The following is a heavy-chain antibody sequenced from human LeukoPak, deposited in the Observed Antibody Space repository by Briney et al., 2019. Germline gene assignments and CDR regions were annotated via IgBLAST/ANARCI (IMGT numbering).Heavy chain of an antibody. J-gene: IGHJ4*02. Sequence: PGGSLRLSCAASGFPFSSYAMSWVRQAPGKGLEWVSSISGSGGSTNYADSVKGRFTISRDNAKNSVDLQMNSLRVEDTAVYYCARGIWVAFRGQGALVTVSS. CDR2: ISGSGGST. CDR1: GFPFSSYA. CDR3: ARGIWVAF. V-gene: IGHV3-23*01. D-gene: IGHD2-15*01.